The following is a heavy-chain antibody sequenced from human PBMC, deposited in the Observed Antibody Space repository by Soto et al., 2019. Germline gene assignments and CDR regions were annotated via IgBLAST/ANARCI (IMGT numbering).Heavy chain of an antibody. V-gene: IGHV3-30*18. J-gene: IGHJ4*02. Sequence: GGSLRLSCAAPGFTFSSYGMHWVRQAPGKGLEWVAVISYDGSNKYYADSVKGRFTISRDNSKNTLYLQMNSLRAEDTAVYYCAKDKVTMIVVVPPGPIDYWGQGTLVTVSS. CDR1: GFTFSSYG. CDR3: AKDKVTMIVVVPPGPIDY. CDR2: ISYDGSNK. D-gene: IGHD3-22*01.